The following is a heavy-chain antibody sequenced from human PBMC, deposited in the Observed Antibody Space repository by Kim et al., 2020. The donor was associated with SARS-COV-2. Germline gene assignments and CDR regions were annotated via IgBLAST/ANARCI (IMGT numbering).Heavy chain of an antibody. CDR1: GFTFDDYA. CDR3: AKAKHDILTGYYPYFDY. V-gene: IGHV3-43*02. CDR2: ISGDGGST. D-gene: IGHD3-9*01. J-gene: IGHJ4*02. Sequence: GGSLRLSCAASGFTFDDYAMHWVRQAPGKGLEWVSLISGDGGSTYYADSVKGRFTISRDNSKNSLYLQMNSLRTEDTALYYCAKAKHDILTGYYPYFDYWGQGTLVTVSS.